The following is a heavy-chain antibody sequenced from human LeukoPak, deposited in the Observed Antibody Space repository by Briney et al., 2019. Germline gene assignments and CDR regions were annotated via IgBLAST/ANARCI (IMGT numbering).Heavy chain of an antibody. V-gene: IGHV3-53*01. D-gene: IGHD4-23*01. CDR2: IYSGGST. CDR1: GFTVSSNY. CDR3: AKDIYGGNSIGLFDY. Sequence: GGSLRLSCAASGFTVSSNYMSWVRQAPGKGLEWVSIIYSGGSTFYADSVKGRFTISRDNSKNTLYLQMNSLRAEDTAVYYCAKDIYGGNSIGLFDYWGQGTLVTVSS. J-gene: IGHJ4*02.